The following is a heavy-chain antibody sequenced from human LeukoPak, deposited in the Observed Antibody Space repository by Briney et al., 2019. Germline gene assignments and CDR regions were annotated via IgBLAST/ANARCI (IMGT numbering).Heavy chain of an antibody. V-gene: IGHV3-30*18. CDR1: GFTFSNYG. Sequence: GRSLRLSCAASGFTFSNYGMHWVRQAPGKGLEWVAVISFDGSNKYYADSVKGRFTISRDTSKNTLYLQMNSLRVEDTAIYYCAKVHLYSFTPPFDYWGQGTLVTVSS. D-gene: IGHD2-21*01. J-gene: IGHJ4*02. CDR3: AKVHLYSFTPPFDY. CDR2: ISFDGSNK.